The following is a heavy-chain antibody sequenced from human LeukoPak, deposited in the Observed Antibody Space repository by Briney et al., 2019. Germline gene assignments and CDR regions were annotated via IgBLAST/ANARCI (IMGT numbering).Heavy chain of an antibody. Sequence: PGGSLRLSCAASGFTFSGYAMSWVRQAPGKGLEWVSAISGSGGSTYYADSVKGRFTISRDNSKNTLYLQMNSLRAEDTAVYYCAKDMRDYVWGSYRYVSYTIDWGQGTLVTVSS. J-gene: IGHJ4*02. V-gene: IGHV3-23*01. CDR2: ISGSGGST. CDR1: GFTFSGYA. CDR3: AKDMRDYVWGSYRYVSYTID. D-gene: IGHD3-16*02.